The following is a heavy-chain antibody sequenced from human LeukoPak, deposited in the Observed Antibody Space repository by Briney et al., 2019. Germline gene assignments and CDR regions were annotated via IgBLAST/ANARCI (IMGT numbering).Heavy chain of an antibody. Sequence: GGSLRLSCVASGFTFSSYGMHWVRQAPGKELEWVAVISSDGSNKYYGDSVKGRFTISRDDSKNTLYLQVNSLRAEDTAVYFCATLRYVTTWYDDHWGQGTLVTVSS. V-gene: IGHV3-30*03. D-gene: IGHD3-9*01. CDR1: GFTFSSYG. CDR3: ATLRYVTTWYDDH. CDR2: ISSDGSNK. J-gene: IGHJ4*02.